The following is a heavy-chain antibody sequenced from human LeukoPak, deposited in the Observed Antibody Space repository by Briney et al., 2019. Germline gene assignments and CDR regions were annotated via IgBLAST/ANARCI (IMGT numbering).Heavy chain of an antibody. CDR1: GYALTELS. Sequence: ASVKVSCKVSGYALTELSVHWVRQAPGKGLEWMGGFDPEDGETIYAQKFQGRVTMTEDTSTDTAYMELSSLRSEDTAVYYCATLPYSSSWYEYYFGYWGQGTLVTVSS. J-gene: IGHJ4*02. CDR2: FDPEDGET. V-gene: IGHV1-24*01. CDR3: ATLPYSSSWYEYYFGY. D-gene: IGHD6-13*01.